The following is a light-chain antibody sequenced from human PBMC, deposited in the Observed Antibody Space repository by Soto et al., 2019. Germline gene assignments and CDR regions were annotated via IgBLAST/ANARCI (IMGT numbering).Light chain of an antibody. V-gene: IGLV3-1*01. Sequence: SYELTQPPSVSVSPGQTASITCSGDKLGDKYACWYQQKPGQSPVLVIYQDSKRPSGIPERFSGSNSGNTATLTISGTQATDEADYYCEAWDSSTRVVFGGGTKLTVL. CDR2: QDS. CDR1: KLGDKY. J-gene: IGLJ2*01. CDR3: EAWDSSTRVV.